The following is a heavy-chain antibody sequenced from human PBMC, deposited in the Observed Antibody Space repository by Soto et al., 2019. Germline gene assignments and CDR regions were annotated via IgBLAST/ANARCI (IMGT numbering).Heavy chain of an antibody. Sequence: QVQLVESGGGVVQPGRSLRLSCAASGFTFSSYGMHWVRQAPGKGLEWVAVISYDGSNKYYADSVKGRFTISRDNSKNTLYLQMNSLRAEDTAVYYCAKDKTHLETYCGGDCYGYYYYGMDVWGQGTTVTVSS. J-gene: IGHJ6*02. V-gene: IGHV3-30*18. CDR3: AKDKTHLETYCGGDCYGYYYYGMDV. CDR2: ISYDGSNK. CDR1: GFTFSSYG. D-gene: IGHD2-21*02.